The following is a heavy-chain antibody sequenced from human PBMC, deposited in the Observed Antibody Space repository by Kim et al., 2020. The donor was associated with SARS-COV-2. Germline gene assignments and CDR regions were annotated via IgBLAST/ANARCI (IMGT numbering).Heavy chain of an antibody. J-gene: IGHJ1*01. CDR2: INHSGSA. CDR3: ARDKVRDSHAAMQY. Sequence: SETLSLTCAVYGESFSGYYWNWIRQSPGKGLEWIGEINHSGSARYNPSLKSRVTISVDTSKNQFSLKLRSVTAADTAVYYCARDKVRDSHAAMQYWGQGTLVTVSS. CDR1: GESFSGYY. D-gene: IGHD2-15*01. V-gene: IGHV4-34*01.